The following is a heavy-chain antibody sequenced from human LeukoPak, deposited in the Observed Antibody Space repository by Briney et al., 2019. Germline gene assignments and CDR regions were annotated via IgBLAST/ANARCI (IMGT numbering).Heavy chain of an antibody. Sequence: ASVKVSCKASGYTFTSYDINWVRQATGQGLEWMGWMNPNSGNTGYAQKFQGRVTITRNTSISTAYMELSSLRSEDTAVYYCARIFCSSTSCYDWVYYVDVWGKGTTVTVSS. CDR2: MNPNSGNT. CDR3: ARIFCSSTSCYDWVYYVDV. D-gene: IGHD2-2*01. CDR1: GYTFTSYD. V-gene: IGHV1-8*03. J-gene: IGHJ6*03.